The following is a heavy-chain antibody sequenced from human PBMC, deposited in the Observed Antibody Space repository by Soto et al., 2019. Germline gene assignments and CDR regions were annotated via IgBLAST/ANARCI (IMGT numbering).Heavy chain of an antibody. CDR2: IRGAGDII. Sequence: EVQLVESGGGLVQPGGSLRLTCAASGFTFSSYSMTWVRQAPGKGLEWISFIRGAGDIIFYADSLKGRFTISRDNARDSLYLQMHGLRDEDTAIYYCAREGTYGGDWFAYWGQGILVTVSS. CDR3: AREGTYGGDWFAY. V-gene: IGHV3-48*02. D-gene: IGHD2-21*01. J-gene: IGHJ5*01. CDR1: GFTFSSYS.